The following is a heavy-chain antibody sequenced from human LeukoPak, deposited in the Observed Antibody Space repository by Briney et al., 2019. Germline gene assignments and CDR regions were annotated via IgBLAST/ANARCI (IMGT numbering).Heavy chain of an antibody. CDR1: GYTFTGYY. CDR3: ARDIRGYYYGSGSQAWYFDL. Sequence: ASVKVSCKASGYTFTGYYMHWVRQAPGQGLEWMGWINPNSGGTNYAQKFQGRVTMTTDTSTSTAYMELRSLRSDDTAVYYCARDIRGYYYGSGSQAWYFDLWGRGTLVTVSS. J-gene: IGHJ2*01. D-gene: IGHD3-10*01. CDR2: INPNSGGT. V-gene: IGHV1-2*02.